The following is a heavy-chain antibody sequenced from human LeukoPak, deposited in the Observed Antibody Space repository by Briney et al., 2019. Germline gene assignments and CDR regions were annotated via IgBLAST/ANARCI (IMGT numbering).Heavy chain of an antibody. CDR2: ISWNSGSI. Sequence: PGGSLRLSCAASGFTFDDYAMHWVRQAPGKGLEWVSGISWNSGSIGYADSVKGRFTISRDNAKNSLYLQMSSLRAEDTALYYCAKHHTSYYYYYGMDVWGQGTTVTVSS. D-gene: IGHD1-14*01. V-gene: IGHV3-9*01. J-gene: IGHJ6*02. CDR1: GFTFDDYA. CDR3: AKHHTSYYYYYGMDV.